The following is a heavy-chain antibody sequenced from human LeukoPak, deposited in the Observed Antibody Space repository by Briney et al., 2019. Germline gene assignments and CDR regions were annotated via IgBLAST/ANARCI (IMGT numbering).Heavy chain of an antibody. V-gene: IGHV3-7*01. D-gene: IGHD2-2*01. CDR3: ASPGAVVPVALTTSDV. Sequence: PGGSLRLSCVASGFTFSRYWMTWFRQAPGKGLEWVANIKQDGSEKYYVNSVKGRFIISRDNAKDSLYLQMNSLRAEDTAVYYCASPGAVVPVALTTSDVWGQGTMVTVSS. CDR1: GFTFSRYW. CDR2: IKQDGSEK. J-gene: IGHJ3*01.